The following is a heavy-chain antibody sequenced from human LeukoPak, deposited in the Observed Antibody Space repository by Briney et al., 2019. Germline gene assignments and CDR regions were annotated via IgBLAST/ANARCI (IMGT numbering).Heavy chain of an antibody. D-gene: IGHD3-22*01. V-gene: IGHV3-23*01. CDR2: ISGSGGST. Sequence: PGGSLRLSCAASGFTFSSYAMSWVRQAPGKGLERVSAISGSGGSTYYADSVKGRFTISRDNSKNTLYLQMNSLRAEDTAVYYCALYSSCYYYYYYYGMDVWGQGTTVTVSS. CDR3: ALYSSCYYYYYYYGMDV. CDR1: GFTFSSYA. J-gene: IGHJ6*02.